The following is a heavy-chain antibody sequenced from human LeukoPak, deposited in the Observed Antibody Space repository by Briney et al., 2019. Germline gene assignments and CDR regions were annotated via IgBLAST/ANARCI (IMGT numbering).Heavy chain of an antibody. V-gene: IGHV5-51*01. CDR1: GYSFTSYW. J-gene: IGHJ4*02. CDR2: IYPGDSDT. CDR3: ARLRWPRGGRSSFDY. D-gene: IGHD3-10*01. Sequence: GESLKISCKGSGYSFTSYWIGWVRQMPGKGLEWMGIIYPGDSDTRYSPSFQGQVTISADKSITTAYLQWSSLKASDTAMYYCARLRWPRGGRSSFDYWGQGALVTVSS.